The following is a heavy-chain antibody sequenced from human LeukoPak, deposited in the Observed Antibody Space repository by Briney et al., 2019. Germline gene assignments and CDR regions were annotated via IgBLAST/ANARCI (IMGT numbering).Heavy chain of an antibody. V-gene: IGHV1-8*01. CDR1: GYTFTNYE. CDR2: MNPSSGDT. J-gene: IGHJ6*02. CDR3: ARAPRQLSYYYSMDV. Sequence: ASVKVSCKASGYTFTNYEIMWVRQATGQGPEWMGWMNPSSGDTGYAQKFLGRVTMTRDTSICRAYMEMSGLTSEDTAVYYCARAPRQLSYYYSMDVWGQGTTVTVSS. D-gene: IGHD5-18*01.